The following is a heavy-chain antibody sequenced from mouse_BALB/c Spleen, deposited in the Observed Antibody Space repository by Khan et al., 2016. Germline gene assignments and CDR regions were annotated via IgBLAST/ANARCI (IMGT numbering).Heavy chain of an antibody. J-gene: IGHJ3*01. CDR3: AEQLRWLAH. Sequence: EVQLQESGPGLVKPSQSLSLTCTVTGYSITSDYAWNWIRQFPGNKLEWMGYISYRGSTSYNPSLKSRISITRDTSKHQLLLCLNSVTTEYTATCHCAEQLRWLAHWCQGTLVTVSA. V-gene: IGHV3-2*02. CDR2: ISYRGST. CDR1: GYSITSDYA. D-gene: IGHD4-1*02.